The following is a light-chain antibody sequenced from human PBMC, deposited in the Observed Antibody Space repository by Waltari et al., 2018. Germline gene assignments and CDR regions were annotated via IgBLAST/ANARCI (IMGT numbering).Light chain of an antibody. Sequence: QSALTQPASVSGSPGQSITISCTGTNSDVGNYNYVSWYQQHPGKAPKLIIYYVSNRPSGVSNRFSGSKSGNTASLTISGLQAEDEADYFCNSYTSSSLWVFGGGTKLTIL. J-gene: IGLJ3*02. V-gene: IGLV2-14*01. CDR1: NSDVGNYNY. CDR2: YVS. CDR3: NSYTSSSLWV.